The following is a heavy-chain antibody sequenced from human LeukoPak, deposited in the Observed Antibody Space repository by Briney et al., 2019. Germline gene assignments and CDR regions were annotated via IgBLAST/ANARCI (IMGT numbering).Heavy chain of an antibody. CDR1: GYTFTSYG. V-gene: IGHV1-18*01. CDR2: ICAYNGNT. CDR3: ARTRDGYNSLDY. D-gene: IGHD5-24*01. Sequence: GASVKVSCKASGYTFTSYGISWVRQAPGQGLEWMGWICAYNGNTNYAQKLQGRVTTTTDTSTSTAYMELRSLRSDDTAVYYCARTRDGYNSLDYWGQGTLVTVSS. J-gene: IGHJ4*02.